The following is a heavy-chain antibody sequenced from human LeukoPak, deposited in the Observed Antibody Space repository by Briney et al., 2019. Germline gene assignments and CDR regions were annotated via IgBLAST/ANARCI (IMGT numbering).Heavy chain of an antibody. J-gene: IGHJ6*02. CDR3: ASSLSRYSLDKSYYYYGMDV. Sequence: SETLSLTCTVSGGSISSGGYYWSWIRQHPGMGLEWIGYIYYSGSTYYNPSLKSRVTISVDTSKNQFSLMLSSVAAADTAVYYCASSLSRYSLDKSYYYYGMDVWGQGTTVTVSS. CDR1: GGSISSGGYY. CDR2: IYYSGST. D-gene: IGHD5-18*01. V-gene: IGHV4-31*03.